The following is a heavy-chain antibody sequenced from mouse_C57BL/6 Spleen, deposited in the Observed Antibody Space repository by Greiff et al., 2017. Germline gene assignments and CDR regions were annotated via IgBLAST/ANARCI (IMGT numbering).Heavy chain of an antibody. CDR1: GYAFSSSW. CDR2: FYPDDGDT. CDR3: ARIFYYGSSPYFDY. Sequence: QVQLQQSGPELVKPGASVKISCKASGYAFSSSWMNWVKQRPGKGLEWIGRFYPDDGDTNYNGKFKGKATLTAEKSSSTDYMQLSSRTSEYSAVYVCARIFYYGSSPYFDYWGQGTTLTVSS. D-gene: IGHD1-1*01. V-gene: IGHV1-82*01. J-gene: IGHJ2*01.